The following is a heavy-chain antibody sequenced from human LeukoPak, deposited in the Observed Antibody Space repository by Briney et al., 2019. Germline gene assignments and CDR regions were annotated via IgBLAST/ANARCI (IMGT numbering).Heavy chain of an antibody. D-gene: IGHD3-10*01. Sequence: GGSLRLSCAASGLTFRSYGMHWVRQAPGKGLEWVAVIIHDGSNKDYADSVKGRFTISRDNSKNTLYLQMNSLRTEDTAVYYCAKVPTGVGSGSYWGQGTLVTVSS. CDR2: IIHDGSNK. V-gene: IGHV3-30*18. J-gene: IGHJ4*02. CDR1: GLTFRSYG. CDR3: AKVPTGVGSGSY.